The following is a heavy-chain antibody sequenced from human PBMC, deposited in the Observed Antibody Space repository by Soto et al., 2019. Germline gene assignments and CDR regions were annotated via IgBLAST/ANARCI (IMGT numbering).Heavy chain of an antibody. J-gene: IGHJ6*02. Sequence: PWGSLRRSCAPSGFTFSSYAMSWVRQAPGKGLDWASAIRGRGGSTYYANSVKGRFTITRDNSNNTMYRQLNILRAEDRVVYYCAKDQVDSSGWYSYYYGMDVWGQGTTVTVSS. D-gene: IGHD6-25*01. CDR2: IRGRGGST. V-gene: IGHV3-23*01. CDR3: AKDQVDSSGWYSYYYGMDV. CDR1: GFTFSSYA.